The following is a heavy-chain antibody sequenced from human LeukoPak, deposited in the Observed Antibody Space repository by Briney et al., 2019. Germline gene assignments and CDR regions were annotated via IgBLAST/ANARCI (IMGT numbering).Heavy chain of an antibody. J-gene: IGHJ4*02. Sequence: GGSLRLSCVASGFTISSQAMSWVRQAPGKGLECVSTIGISDVDRHYADSVKGRFTISRDNSKNTLYLQMNSLRADDTAVYYCAKGAPGAGGFDYWGQGTLVTVSS. D-gene: IGHD1-14*01. CDR3: AKGAPGAGGFDY. V-gene: IGHV3-23*01. CDR2: IGISDVDR. CDR1: GFTISSQA.